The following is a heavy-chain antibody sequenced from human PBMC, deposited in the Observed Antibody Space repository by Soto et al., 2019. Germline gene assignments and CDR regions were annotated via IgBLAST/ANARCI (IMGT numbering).Heavy chain of an antibody. Sequence: NPSETLSLTCAVYGGSFSGYYWSWIRQPPGKGLERIGEINHSGSTNYNPSLKSRVTISVDTSKNQFSLKLSSVTAADTAVYYCARGGRPYKYIAAAGVLDYWGQGTLVTVSS. D-gene: IGHD6-13*01. CDR3: ARGGRPYKYIAAAGVLDY. V-gene: IGHV4-34*01. CDR2: INHSGST. CDR1: GGSFSGYY. J-gene: IGHJ4*02.